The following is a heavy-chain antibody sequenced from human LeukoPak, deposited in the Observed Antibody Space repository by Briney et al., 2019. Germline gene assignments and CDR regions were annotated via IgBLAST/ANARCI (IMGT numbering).Heavy chain of an antibody. Sequence: GASVKVSRKASGYTFTSYYMHWVRQAPGQGLEWMGIINPSGGSTSYAQKFQGRVTMTRDTSTSTVYMELSSLRSEDTAVYYCARSSILLWFGELSAFDIWGQGTMVTVSS. CDR1: GYTFTSYY. D-gene: IGHD3-10*01. CDR3: ARSSILLWFGELSAFDI. J-gene: IGHJ3*02. CDR2: INPSGGST. V-gene: IGHV1-46*01.